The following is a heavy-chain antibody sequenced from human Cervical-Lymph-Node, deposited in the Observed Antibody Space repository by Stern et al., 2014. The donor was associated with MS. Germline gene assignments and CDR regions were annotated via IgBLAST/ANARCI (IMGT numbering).Heavy chain of an antibody. V-gene: IGHV3-48*02. J-gene: IGHJ6*02. Sequence: VQLVQSGGGLVQPGGSLRLSCAASGFHFSSYKMNWVRQAPGKGLEWVAKISGDGGTIYHADSVKGRFTISRDNAKNSLYLQMNSLRDEDTAVYYCTRGARMDVWGRGTTVIVSS. CDR2: ISGDGGTI. CDR1: GFHFSSYK. CDR3: TRGARMDV.